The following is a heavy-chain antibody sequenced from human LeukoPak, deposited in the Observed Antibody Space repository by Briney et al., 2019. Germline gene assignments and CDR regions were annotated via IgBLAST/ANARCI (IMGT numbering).Heavy chain of an antibody. D-gene: IGHD6-19*01. Sequence: GGSLRLSCAASRFTFSNYARTWVRQAQGKGLEWVSTINDSGGSTYYADSVKGRFTISRDNSKNTLDLQMNSLRPEDTAVYYCARDWGRRYSSGWYGDFDYWGQGTLVTVSS. CDR3: ARDWGRRYSSGWYGDFDY. J-gene: IGHJ4*02. V-gene: IGHV3-23*01. CDR1: RFTFSNYA. CDR2: INDSGGST.